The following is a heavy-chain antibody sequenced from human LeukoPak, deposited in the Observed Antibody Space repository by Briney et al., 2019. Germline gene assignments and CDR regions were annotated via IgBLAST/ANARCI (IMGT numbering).Heavy chain of an antibody. CDR1: GGSFSGYY. J-gene: IGHJ6*02. CDR2: INHSGST. Sequence: SETLSLTCAVYGGSFSGYYWSWIRQPPGKGLEWIGEINHSGSTNYNPSLKSRVTISVDTSKNQFSLKLSSVTAADTAVYYCARGGLGSSWYIHYYYGMDVWGQGTTVTVSS. D-gene: IGHD6-13*01. V-gene: IGHV4-34*01. CDR3: ARGGLGSSWYIHYYYGMDV.